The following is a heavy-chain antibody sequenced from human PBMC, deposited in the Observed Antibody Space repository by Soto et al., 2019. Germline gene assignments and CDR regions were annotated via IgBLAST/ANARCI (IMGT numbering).Heavy chain of an antibody. V-gene: IGHV4-31*03. J-gene: IGHJ6*02. Sequence: QVQLQESGPGLVKPSQTLSVTCTVSGGSISGGTYYWSWIRQPPGQGLEWIGYIYFSGSTYYNPSLKSRVIISVDTSKNQFSLRLSSVTAADTAVYYCARGDWPTQMDVWGQGTTVIVSS. CDR3: ARGDWPTQMDV. CDR1: GGSISGGTYY. D-gene: IGHD2-21*01. CDR2: IYFSGST.